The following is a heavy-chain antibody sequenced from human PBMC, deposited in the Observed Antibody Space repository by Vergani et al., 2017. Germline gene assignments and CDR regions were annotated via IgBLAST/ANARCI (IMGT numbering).Heavy chain of an antibody. J-gene: IGHJ6*02. D-gene: IGHD2-2*01. Sequence: QVQLVQSGAEVKKPGASVKVSCKASGYTFTRYGISWVRQAPGQGLEWMGWISAYNGNTNNAQKLQGRVTMTTDTSTSTAYMELRSLRSDDTAVYYCARDPDIVVVPASPYYYYYYGMDAWGQGTTVTVSS. CDR2: ISAYNGNT. CDR1: GYTFTRYG. CDR3: ARDPDIVVVPASPYYYYYYGMDA. V-gene: IGHV1-18*04.